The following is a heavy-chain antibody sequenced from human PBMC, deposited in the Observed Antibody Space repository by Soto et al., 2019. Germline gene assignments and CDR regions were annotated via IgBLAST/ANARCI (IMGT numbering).Heavy chain of an antibody. J-gene: IGHJ5*02. V-gene: IGHV1-69*01. CDR2: IIPIFGTA. CDR3: ASPVADQMYNGFDP. Sequence: QVQLVQSGAEVKKPGSSVKVSCKASGGTFSSYAISWVRQAPGQGLEWMGGIIPIFGTANYAQKFQGRVTITADEYTSKAYMELSSLRAEETAVYFCASPVADQMYNGFDPWGQGTLVTVSS. D-gene: IGHD6-19*01. CDR1: GGTFSSYA.